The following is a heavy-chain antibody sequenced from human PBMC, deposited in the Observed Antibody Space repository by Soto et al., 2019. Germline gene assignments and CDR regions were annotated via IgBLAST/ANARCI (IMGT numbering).Heavy chain of an antibody. CDR3: ARAHRVSRITMIVVSSTYFDY. J-gene: IGHJ4*02. D-gene: IGHD3-22*01. V-gene: IGHV4-31*03. Sequence: QVQLQESGPGLVKPSQTLSLTCTVSGGSISSGGYYWSWIRQHPGKGLEWIGYIYYSGSTYYNPSFKSRVTISVDTSKNQFSLKLSSVTAADTAVYYCARAHRVSRITMIVVSSTYFDYWGQGTLVTVSS. CDR2: IYYSGST. CDR1: GGSISSGGYY.